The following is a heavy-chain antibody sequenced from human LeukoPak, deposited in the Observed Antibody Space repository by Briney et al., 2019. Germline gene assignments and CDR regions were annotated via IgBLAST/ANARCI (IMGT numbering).Heavy chain of an antibody. CDR1: GYTFTSYY. Sequence: ASVKVSCKASGYTFTSYYMHWVRQAPGQGLEWMGIINPSGGSTSYAQKFQGRVTMTRDTSTSTVYMELSSLRSEDTAVYYCARDSRNNYYDRSCFDYWGQGTLVTVSS. V-gene: IGHV1-46*01. CDR3: ARDSRNNYYDRSCFDY. J-gene: IGHJ4*02. D-gene: IGHD3-22*01. CDR2: INPSGGST.